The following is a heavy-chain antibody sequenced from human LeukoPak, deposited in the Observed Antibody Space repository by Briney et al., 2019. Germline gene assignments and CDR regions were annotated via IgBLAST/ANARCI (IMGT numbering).Heavy chain of an antibody. V-gene: IGHV3-7*01. CDR2: INNDGGDT. Sequence: GGSLRLSCAASGFIFSPYWMSWVRQSPGKGLEWVATINNDGGDTLYADSVKGRLTISRGDAKNSLFLQFHSLRVDDTAVYYCTRLAPGSSRDYWGQGTLVTVSS. D-gene: IGHD2-15*01. CDR3: TRLAPGSSRDY. CDR1: GFIFSPYW. J-gene: IGHJ4*02.